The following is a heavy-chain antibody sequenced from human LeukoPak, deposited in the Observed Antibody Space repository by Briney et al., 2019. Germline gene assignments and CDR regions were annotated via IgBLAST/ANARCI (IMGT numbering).Heavy chain of an antibody. J-gene: IGHJ4*02. Sequence: GGSLRLSCAASGFTFSDYYMNWIRQAPGKGLEWVSCISGSGSGANYADSVKGRFTISRDNAKNSLNLQMNSLGAEDTAMYYCARGLTTVTSLASYWGQGTLVTVSS. V-gene: IGHV3-11*03. D-gene: IGHD4-17*01. CDR3: ARGLTTVTSLASY. CDR1: GFTFSDYY. CDR2: ISGSGSGA.